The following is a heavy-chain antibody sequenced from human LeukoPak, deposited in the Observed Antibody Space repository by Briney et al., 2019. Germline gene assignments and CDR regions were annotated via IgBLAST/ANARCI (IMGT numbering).Heavy chain of an antibody. D-gene: IGHD6-13*01. V-gene: IGHV5-51*01. Sequence: GESLKISCKGSGYRFTSYWIGWVRQMPGKGLEWMGIIYPGDSDTRYSPSFQGQVTISADKSISTAYLQWSSLKASDTAMYYCARNQRSGGSWPTPYYYYYYGMDVWGQGTTVTVSS. J-gene: IGHJ6*02. CDR1: GYRFTSYW. CDR3: ARNQRSGGSWPTPYYYYYYGMDV. CDR2: IYPGDSDT.